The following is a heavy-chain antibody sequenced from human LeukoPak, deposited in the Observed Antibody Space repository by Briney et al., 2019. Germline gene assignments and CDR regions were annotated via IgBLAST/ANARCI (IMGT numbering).Heavy chain of an antibody. Sequence: GGSLRLSCAVSGFTFSSYAMHWVRQAPGKGLEWVAVIWYDGSNKYYADSVKGRFTISRDDSENTLYLQMNSLRAEDTAVYYCARDETTGVLHFDYWGQGTLVTVSS. V-gene: IGHV3-33*08. CDR3: ARDETTGVLHFDY. J-gene: IGHJ4*02. D-gene: IGHD4-11*01. CDR2: IWYDGSNK. CDR1: GFTFSSYA.